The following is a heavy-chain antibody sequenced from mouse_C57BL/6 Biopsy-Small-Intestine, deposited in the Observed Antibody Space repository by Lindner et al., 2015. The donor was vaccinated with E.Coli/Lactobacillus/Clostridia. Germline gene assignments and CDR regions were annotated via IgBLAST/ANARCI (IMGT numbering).Heavy chain of an antibody. CDR3: ADYDYDGGSAY. CDR2: VYPGSGSS. CDR1: GYTFTNYW. V-gene: IGHV1-55*01. Sequence: VQLQESGAELVKPGASVKMSCKASGYTFTNYWITWVKQRPGQGLEWIGDVYPGSGSSNYNEKFKSKATLTVDLSSSTAYMQLSSLTSEDSAVYYCADYDYDGGSAYWGQGTLVAVSA. D-gene: IGHD2-4*01. J-gene: IGHJ3*01.